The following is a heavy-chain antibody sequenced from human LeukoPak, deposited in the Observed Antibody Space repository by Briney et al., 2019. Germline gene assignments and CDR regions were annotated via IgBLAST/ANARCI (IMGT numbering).Heavy chain of an antibody. CDR3: ARVRGAGSEYFHH. J-gene: IGHJ1*01. CDR2: ITSRSSYI. CDR1: GFTLSTYS. V-gene: IGHV3-21*01. Sequence: PGGSLRLSCAASGFTLSTYSMNWVRQAPGTGLEWVSSITSRSSYIYYADSVKGRFTISRDNTKNSLYLQMNSLRAEDTAVYYCARVRGAGSEYFHHWGQGTLVTVSS.